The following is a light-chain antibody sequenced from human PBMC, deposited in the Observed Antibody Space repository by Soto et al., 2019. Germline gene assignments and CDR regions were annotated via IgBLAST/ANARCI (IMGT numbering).Light chain of an antibody. V-gene: IGKV1-5*03. J-gene: IGKJ4*01. Sequence: DLQMTQSPSTLSASVGDRVTITCRASQSISSRLAWYQQKPGKAPKLLIYKASSLESGVPSRFSGSGSGTEFTLTISSLQPDDFATYYCQQYNSYSLTFGGGTKVEIK. CDR3: QQYNSYSLT. CDR2: KAS. CDR1: QSISSR.